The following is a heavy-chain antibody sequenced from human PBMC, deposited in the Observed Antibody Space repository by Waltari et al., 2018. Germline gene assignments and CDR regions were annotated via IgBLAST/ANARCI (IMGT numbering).Heavy chain of an antibody. J-gene: IGHJ3*01. D-gene: IGHD5-12*01. CDR3: ATYIGASVGTAAFDV. CDR2: ISYVGTT. CDR1: GGSIATPKHS. Sequence: QLQLQESVPGPVKPSETLSLTCSVAGGSIATPKHSWSWIRQPPGQGLEWIGTISYVGTTYTNPSLRSRLTMSRDTSKNQLSLTLGSTTAADTAVYYCATYIGASVGTAAFDVWGQGTMVTVSS. V-gene: IGHV4-39*01.